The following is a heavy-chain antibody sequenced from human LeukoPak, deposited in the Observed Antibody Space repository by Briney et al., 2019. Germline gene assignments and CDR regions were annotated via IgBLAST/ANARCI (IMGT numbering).Heavy chain of an antibody. D-gene: IGHD1-26*01. J-gene: IGHJ4*02. CDR1: GDSISSYY. CDR2: IYYSGST. Sequence: SETLSLTCTVSGDSISSYYWSWIRQPPGKGLEWIGYIYYSGSTNYNPSLKSRVTIPVNTFKSQFSLKLHSVTAAHTAMYYCARESSGRYAQRDYWGQGTLVTVSS. CDR3: ARESSGRYAQRDY. V-gene: IGHV4-59*01.